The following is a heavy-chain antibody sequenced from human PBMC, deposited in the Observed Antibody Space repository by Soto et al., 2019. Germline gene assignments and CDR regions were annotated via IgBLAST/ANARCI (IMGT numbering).Heavy chain of an antibody. D-gene: IGHD3-3*01. J-gene: IGHJ6*02. CDR2: ISGSGGST. CDR3: AKGHRKQYYDFWSGYYSLGLFGMDV. CDR1: GFTFSSYA. Sequence: LRLSCAASGFTFSSYAMSWVRQAPGKGLEWVSAISGSGGSTYYADSVKGRFTISRDNSKNTLYLQMNSLRAEDTAVYYCAKGHRKQYYDFWSGYYSLGLFGMDVWGQGTTVTVSS. V-gene: IGHV3-23*01.